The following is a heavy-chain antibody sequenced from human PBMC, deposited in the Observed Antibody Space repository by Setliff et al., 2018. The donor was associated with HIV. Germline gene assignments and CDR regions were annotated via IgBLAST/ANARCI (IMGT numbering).Heavy chain of an antibody. V-gene: IGHV4-31*03. CDR3: ARTYYYDKSGEGYMDV. J-gene: IGHJ6*03. CDR1: GGSISSGDYY. D-gene: IGHD3-22*01. CDR2: IYYSGST. Sequence: ASETLSLTCTVSGGSISSGDYYWSWIRQHPGKGLEWIGYIYYSGSTYYNPSLKSRLTISIDTSKNQFSLNLSSMTAADTAVYYCARTYYYDKSGEGYMDVWGKGTTVTVSS.